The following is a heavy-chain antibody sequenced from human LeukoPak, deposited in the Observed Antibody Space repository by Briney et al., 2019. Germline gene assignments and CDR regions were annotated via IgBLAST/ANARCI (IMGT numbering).Heavy chain of an antibody. J-gene: IGHJ4*02. CDR2: INPSGGST. V-gene: IGHV1-46*01. Sequence: ASVKVSCKASGYTFAGYYMHWVRQAPGQGLEWMGIINPSGGSTSYAQKFQGRVTMTRDMSTSTVYMELSSLRSEDTAVYYCARAYDSSGYYEDYFDYWGQGTLVTASS. CDR3: ARAYDSSGYYEDYFDY. CDR1: GYTFAGYY. D-gene: IGHD3-22*01.